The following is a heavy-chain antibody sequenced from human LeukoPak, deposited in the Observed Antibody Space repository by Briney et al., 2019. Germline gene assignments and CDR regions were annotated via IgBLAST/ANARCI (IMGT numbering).Heavy chain of an antibody. Sequence: ASVKVSCKASGYTFTSYYMHWVRQAPGQGLEWMGIINPSGGSTSYAQKFQGRVTMTRDTSTGTVYMELSSLRSEDTAVYYCARDRTKGIAAAGIDYWGQGTLVTVSS. CDR1: GYTFTSYY. CDR3: ARDRTKGIAAAGIDY. CDR2: INPSGGST. V-gene: IGHV1-46*01. D-gene: IGHD6-13*01. J-gene: IGHJ4*02.